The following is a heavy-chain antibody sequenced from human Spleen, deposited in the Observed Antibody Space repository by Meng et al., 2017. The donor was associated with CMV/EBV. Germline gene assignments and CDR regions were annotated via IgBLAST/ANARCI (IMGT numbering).Heavy chain of an antibody. V-gene: IGHV3-21*04. J-gene: IGHJ4*02. CDR1: GFTFSSYS. Sequence: GESLKISCAASGFTFSSYSMNWVRQAPGKGLEWVSSISSSSSSYKNYGDSVKGRFTISRDNSKNTLYLQMNSLRAEDTAVYYCAKMYRGGGTDDYWGQGTLVTVSS. D-gene: IGHD3-16*01. CDR3: AKMYRGGGTDDY. CDR2: ISSSSSSYK.